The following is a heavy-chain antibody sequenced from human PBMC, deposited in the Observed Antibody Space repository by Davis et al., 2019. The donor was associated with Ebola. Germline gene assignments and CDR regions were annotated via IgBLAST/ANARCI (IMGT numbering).Heavy chain of an antibody. Sequence: ASVTVSCKASGYTFTSYAMHWVRQAPGQRLEWMGWINAGNGNTKYSQKFQGRVTITRDTSASTAYMELSSLRSEDTAVYYCARMPDYSNYLWYYYGMDVWGQGTTVTVSS. D-gene: IGHD4-11*01. CDR2: INAGNGNT. CDR1: GYTFTSYA. CDR3: ARMPDYSNYLWYYYGMDV. J-gene: IGHJ6*02. V-gene: IGHV1-3*01.